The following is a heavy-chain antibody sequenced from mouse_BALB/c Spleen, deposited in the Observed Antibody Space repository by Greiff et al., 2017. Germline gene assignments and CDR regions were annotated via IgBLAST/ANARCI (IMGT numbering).Heavy chain of an antibody. V-gene: IGHV5-6-5*01. J-gene: IGHJ2*01. D-gene: IGHD1-1*01. CDR3: ARGHGSSYFDY. CDR2: ISSGGST. Sequence: EVKLEESGGGLVKPGGSLKLSCAASGFTFSSYAMSWVRQTPEKRLEWVASISSGGSTYYPDSVKGRFTISRDNARNILYLQMSSLRSEDTAMYYCARGHGSSYFDYWGQGTTLTVSS. CDR1: GFTFSSYA.